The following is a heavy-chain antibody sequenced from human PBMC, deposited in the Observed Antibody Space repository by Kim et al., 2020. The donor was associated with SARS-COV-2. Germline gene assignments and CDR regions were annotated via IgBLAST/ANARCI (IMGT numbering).Heavy chain of an antibody. V-gene: IGHV4-34*01. D-gene: IGHD2-15*01. CDR1: GGSFSGYY. Sequence: SETLSLTCAVYGGSFSGYYWSWICQPPGKGLEWIGEINHSGSTNYNPSLKSRVTISVDTSKNQFSLKLSSVTAADTAVYYCARGGVVVAATPVGGEPWFDPWGQGTLVTVSS. CDR3: ARGGVVVAATPVGGEPWFDP. J-gene: IGHJ5*02. CDR2: INHSGST.